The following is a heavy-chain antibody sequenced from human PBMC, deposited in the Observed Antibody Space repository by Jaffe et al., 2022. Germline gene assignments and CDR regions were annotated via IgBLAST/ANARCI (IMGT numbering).Heavy chain of an antibody. CDR3: AKDYLGGWYQSGAFDI. CDR2: ISWDGGST. J-gene: IGHJ3*02. V-gene: IGHV3-43D*04. D-gene: IGHD6-19*01. CDR1: GFTFDDYA. Sequence: EVQLVESGGVVVQPGGSLRLSCAASGFTFDDYAMHWVRQAPGKGLEWVSLISWDGGSTYYADSVKGRFTISRDNSKNSLYLQMNSLRAEDTALYYCAKDYLGGWYQSGAFDIWGQGTMVTVSS.